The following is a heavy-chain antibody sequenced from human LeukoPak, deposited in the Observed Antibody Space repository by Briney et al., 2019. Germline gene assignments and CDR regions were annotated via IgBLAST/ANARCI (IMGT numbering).Heavy chain of an antibody. CDR2: ISAYNGNT. Sequence: ASVKVSCKASGYTFTSYGISWVRQAPGQGLEWMGWISAYNGNTNYAQKLQGRVTMTTDTSTSTAYMELRSLRSDDTAVYYCANLGYCSSTSCPDRVFDPWGQGTLVTVSS. D-gene: IGHD2-2*01. CDR1: GYTFTSYG. V-gene: IGHV1-18*01. CDR3: ANLGYCSSTSCPDRVFDP. J-gene: IGHJ5*02.